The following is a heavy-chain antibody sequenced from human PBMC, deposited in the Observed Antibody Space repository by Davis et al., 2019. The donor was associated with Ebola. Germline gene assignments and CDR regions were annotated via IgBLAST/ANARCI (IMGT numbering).Heavy chain of an antibody. CDR2: ISGYGGRT. V-gene: IGHV3-43*02. J-gene: IGHJ6*02. D-gene: IGHD3-22*01. CDR1: GFTFSDYY. Sequence: GESLKISCAASGFTFSDYYMSWIRQAPGKGLEWVSVISGYGGRTYYADSVKGRFTISRDNSKNSLYLQMNSLRSEDTALYYCAKDMYDTNYYGMDVWGQGTTVTVSS. CDR3: AKDMYDTNYYGMDV.